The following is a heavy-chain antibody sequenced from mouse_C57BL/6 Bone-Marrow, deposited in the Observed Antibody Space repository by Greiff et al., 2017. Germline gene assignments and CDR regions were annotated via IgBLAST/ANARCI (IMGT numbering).Heavy chain of an antibody. V-gene: IGHV1-82*01. CDR2: IYPGDGDT. CDR1: GYAFSSSW. CDR3: ANYYCSRVYFDV. J-gene: IGHJ1*03. D-gene: IGHD1-1*01. Sequence: VQLQQSGPELVKPGASVKISCKASGYAFSSSWMNWVKQRPGKGLEWIGRIYPGDGDTNYNGKFKGKATLTADKSSSTAYMQLSSLTSEDSAVYFCANYYCSRVYFDVWGTGTTVTVSS.